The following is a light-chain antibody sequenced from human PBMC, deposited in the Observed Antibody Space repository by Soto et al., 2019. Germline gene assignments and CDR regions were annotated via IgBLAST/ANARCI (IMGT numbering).Light chain of an antibody. V-gene: IGKV3-15*01. CDR3: QQYNNWPGT. CDR1: QSVSSN. CDR2: RAS. J-gene: IGKJ1*01. Sequence: DILMTQSPATRSLSPGGRATLSCRASQSVSSNLAWYQQKPGQAPRLLIQRASTRATGIPARFSGSGSGTEFTLTISSLQSEDFAVYFCQQYNNWPGTFGQGTKVEIK.